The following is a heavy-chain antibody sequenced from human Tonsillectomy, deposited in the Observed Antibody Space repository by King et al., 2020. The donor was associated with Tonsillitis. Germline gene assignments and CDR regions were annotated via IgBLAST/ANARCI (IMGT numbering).Heavy chain of an antibody. CDR2: IYYSGST. CDR3: ARQGDKAMSSTYPRDYYGMDV. J-gene: IGHJ6*02. V-gene: IGHV4-39*01. D-gene: IGHD5-18*01. CDR1: GGSISSSSYY. Sequence: QLQLQESGPGLVKPSETLSLTCTVSGGSISSSSYYWGWIRQPPGKGLEWIGSIYYSGSTYYNPSLKSRVTISVDTSKNQFSLKLSSVTAADTAVYYCARQGDKAMSSTYPRDYYGMDVWGQGTTVTVSS.